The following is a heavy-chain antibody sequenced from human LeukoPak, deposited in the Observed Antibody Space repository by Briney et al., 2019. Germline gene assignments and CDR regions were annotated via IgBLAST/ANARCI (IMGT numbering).Heavy chain of an antibody. CDR1: GGSISSYY. Sequence: KPSETLSLTCTVSGGSISSYYWSWIRQPPGKGLEWIGYIYYSGSTNYNPSLKSRVTISVDMSKNQFSLKLTSVTAADTAVYYCARDDSNYYDSSGFDYWGRGTLVTVSS. CDR2: IYYSGST. V-gene: IGHV4-59*01. CDR3: ARDDSNYYDSSGFDY. J-gene: IGHJ4*02. D-gene: IGHD3-22*01.